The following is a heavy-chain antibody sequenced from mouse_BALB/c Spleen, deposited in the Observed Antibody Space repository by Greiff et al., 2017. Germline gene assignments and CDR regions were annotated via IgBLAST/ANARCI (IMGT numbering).Heavy chain of an antibody. CDR2: INPYNGDT. Sequence: EVKLMESGPELVKPGASVKISCKASGYSFTGYFMNWVMQSHGKSLEWIGRINPYNGDTFYNQKFKGKATLTVDKSSSTAHMELRSLASEDSAVYYCASPYGNYGDYYAMDYWGQGTSVTVSS. CDR1: GYSFTGYF. D-gene: IGHD2-10*02. J-gene: IGHJ4*01. CDR3: ASPYGNYGDYYAMDY. V-gene: IGHV1-20*02.